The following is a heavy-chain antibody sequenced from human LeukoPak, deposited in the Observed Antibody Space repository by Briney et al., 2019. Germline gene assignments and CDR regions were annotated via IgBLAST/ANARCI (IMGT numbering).Heavy chain of an antibody. Sequence: GASVKVSCKASGYTFTSYGISWVRQAPGQGLEWMGWISAYNGNTNYAQKLQGRVTMTTDTSTSTAYMELRSLRSDDTAVYYCARAPPMPYCSSTSCYGFDPWGRGTLVTVSS. D-gene: IGHD2-2*01. CDR2: ISAYNGNT. V-gene: IGHV1-18*01. CDR1: GYTFTSYG. CDR3: ARAPPMPYCSSTSCYGFDP. J-gene: IGHJ5*02.